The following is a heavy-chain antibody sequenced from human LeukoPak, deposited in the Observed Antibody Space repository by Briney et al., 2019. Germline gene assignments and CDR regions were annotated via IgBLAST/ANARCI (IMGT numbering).Heavy chain of an antibody. J-gene: IGHJ4*02. CDR2: IYHSGST. V-gene: IGHV4-38-2*02. Sequence: PSETLSLTCTVSGYSISSGYYWGWIRQPPGKGLEWIGSIYHSGSTYYNPSLKSRVTISVDTSKNQFSLKLSSVTAADTAVYYCARIGPRNYYGSGSYYHYWGQGTLVTVSS. D-gene: IGHD3-10*01. CDR1: GYSISSGYY. CDR3: ARIGPRNYYGSGSYYHY.